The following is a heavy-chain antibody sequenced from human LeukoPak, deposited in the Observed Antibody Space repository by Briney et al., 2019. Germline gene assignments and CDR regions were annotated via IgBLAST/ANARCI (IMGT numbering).Heavy chain of an antibody. D-gene: IGHD3-10*01. J-gene: IGHJ6*03. Sequence: GASVKVSCKASGYTFTNYYIHWVRQAPGQGLEWMGLINPGGRSTSYAQKFQGRVTMTRNTSISTAYMELSSLRSEDTAVYYCARGRSELLWFGELRGVKRPYYYYMDVWGKGTTVTVSS. CDR2: INPGGRST. CDR3: ARGRSELLWFGELRGVKRPYYYYMDV. V-gene: IGHV1-46*01. CDR1: GYTFTNYY.